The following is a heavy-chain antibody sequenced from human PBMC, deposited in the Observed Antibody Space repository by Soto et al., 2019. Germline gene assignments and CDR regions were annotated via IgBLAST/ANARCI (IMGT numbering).Heavy chain of an antibody. J-gene: IGHJ4*02. CDR1: GYTFTSYA. Sequence: GASVKVSCKASGYTFTSYAMHWVRQAPGQRLEWMGWINAGNGNTKYSQKFQGRVTITRDTSASTAYMELSSLRSEDTAVYYCARAGLWFGELSHFDYWGQGTLVTVSS. V-gene: IGHV1-3*01. CDR3: ARAGLWFGELSHFDY. D-gene: IGHD3-10*01. CDR2: INAGNGNT.